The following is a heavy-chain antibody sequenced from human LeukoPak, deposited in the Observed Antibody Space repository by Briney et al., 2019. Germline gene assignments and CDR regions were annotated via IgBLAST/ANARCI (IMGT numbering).Heavy chain of an antibody. D-gene: IGHD4-11*01. Sequence: PSETLSLTXAVYGGSFGGYYWSWIRQAPGKGLEWIGEINHSGSTNYNPSLKSRVTISVDTSKNQFSLKLSSVTAADTAVYYCVRYTVYFDYWGQGTLVTVSS. J-gene: IGHJ4*02. CDR1: GGSFGGYY. V-gene: IGHV4-34*01. CDR3: VRYTVYFDY. CDR2: INHSGST.